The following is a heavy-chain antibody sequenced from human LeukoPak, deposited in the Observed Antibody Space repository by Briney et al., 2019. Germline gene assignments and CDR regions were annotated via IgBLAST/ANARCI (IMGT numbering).Heavy chain of an antibody. Sequence: SETLSLTCTVSGGSISSSSYYWGWIRQPPGKGLKWIGSIYYSGSTYYNPSLKSRVTISVDTSKNQFSLKLSSVTAADTAVYYCASQTDTYSSSWYRMDYYYYYYYMDVWGKGTTVTVSS. D-gene: IGHD6-13*01. CDR1: GGSISSSSYY. V-gene: IGHV4-39*07. J-gene: IGHJ6*03. CDR2: IYYSGST. CDR3: ASQTDTYSSSWYRMDYYYYYYYMDV.